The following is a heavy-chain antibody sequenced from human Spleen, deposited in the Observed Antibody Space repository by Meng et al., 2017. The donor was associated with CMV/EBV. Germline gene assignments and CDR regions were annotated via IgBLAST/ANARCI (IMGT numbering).Heavy chain of an antibody. Sequence: SETLSLTCTVSGGSISNSSYYWGWIRQPPGKGLEWIGTISYSGSPYYNPSLKSRVTISLDTSKNQFSLRLTSVTAADTAVYYCARVPARFWSGYLDYWSQGTLVTVSS. CDR2: ISYSGSP. V-gene: IGHV4-39*07. D-gene: IGHD3-3*01. J-gene: IGHJ4*02. CDR3: ARVPARFWSGYLDY. CDR1: GGSISNSSYY.